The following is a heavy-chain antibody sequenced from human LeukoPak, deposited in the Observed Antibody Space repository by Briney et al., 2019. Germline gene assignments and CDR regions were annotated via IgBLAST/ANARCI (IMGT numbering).Heavy chain of an antibody. J-gene: IGHJ4*02. CDR1: GFTFSSYE. CDR2: ISSSGSTI. V-gene: IGHV3-48*03. D-gene: IGHD2-2*01. CDR3: SSGGYRTSTRCYGEN. Sequence: GGSLRLSCAASGFTFSSYEMNWVRQAPGKGLEWVSYISSSGSTIYYADSVKGRFTISRDNAKNSLYLQMNSLKAEDTAIYYCSSGGYRTSTRCYGENWGQGTLVTVSS.